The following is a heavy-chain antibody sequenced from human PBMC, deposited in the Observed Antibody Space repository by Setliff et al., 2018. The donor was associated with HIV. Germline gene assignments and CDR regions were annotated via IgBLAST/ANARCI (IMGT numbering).Heavy chain of an antibody. CDR3: ARGASSYDYGDYRVLVY. Sequence: ASVKVSCKTSGYTFTGYYMHWVRQAPGQGLEWMGWINPKSGGTKYAQKFQARVTMTRDTSNSTAYTELSRLRSDDTAVYYCARGASSYDYGDYRVLVYWGQGSLVTAPQ. J-gene: IGHJ4*02. CDR1: GYTFTGYY. D-gene: IGHD4-17*01. CDR2: INPKSGGT. V-gene: IGHV1-2*02.